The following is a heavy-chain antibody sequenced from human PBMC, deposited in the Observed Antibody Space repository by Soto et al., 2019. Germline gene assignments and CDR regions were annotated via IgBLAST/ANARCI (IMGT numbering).Heavy chain of an antibody. Sequence: PGGSLRLSCAASGFTFSSYSMNWVRQAPGKGLEWVSSISSSSSYIYYADSVKGRFTISRDNAKNSLYLQMNSLRAEDTAVYCCARAPSGYDGVGYYYYYGMDVWGQGTTVTVSS. CDR3: ARAPSGYDGVGYYYYYGMDV. V-gene: IGHV3-21*01. D-gene: IGHD5-12*01. CDR1: GFTFSSYS. CDR2: ISSSSSYI. J-gene: IGHJ6*02.